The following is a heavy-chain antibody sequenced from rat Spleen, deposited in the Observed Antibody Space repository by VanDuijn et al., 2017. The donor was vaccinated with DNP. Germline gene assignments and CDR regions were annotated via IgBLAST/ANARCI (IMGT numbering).Heavy chain of an antibody. V-gene: IGHV6-6*01. D-gene: IGHD4-3*01. J-gene: IGHJ2*01. CDR1: GFTFSTAW. CDR3: AWNSGSGDY. CDR2: IKAKSNNYAT. Sequence: EVQVLESGGGLVQPGNSLKLSCATSGFTFSTAWMYWYRQFPEKRLEWVARIKAKSNNYATDYTESVKGRFTISRDDSKSSIYLEMNNLKEEDTAIYYCAWNSGSGDYWGQGVMVTVSS.